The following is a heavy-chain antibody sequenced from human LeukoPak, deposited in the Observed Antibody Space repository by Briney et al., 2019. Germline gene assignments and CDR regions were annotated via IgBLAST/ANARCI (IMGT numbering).Heavy chain of an antibody. CDR3: VKDKEYGSGSFDAFDI. CDR2: INWNSASI. Sequence: PGGSLRLSCAASGFTFDDYAMHWVRQAPGNGLEWVSAINWNSASIGYADTVKGRFTISRDNAKTSLYLQMNSLRAEDTALYYCVKDKEYGSGSFDAFDIWGQGTMVTVSS. J-gene: IGHJ3*02. V-gene: IGHV3-9*01. CDR1: GFTFDDYA. D-gene: IGHD3-10*01.